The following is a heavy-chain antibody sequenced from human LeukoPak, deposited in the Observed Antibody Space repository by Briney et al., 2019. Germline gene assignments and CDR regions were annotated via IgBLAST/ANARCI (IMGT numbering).Heavy chain of an antibody. V-gene: IGHV4-39*07. D-gene: IGHD3-22*01. Sequence: PSETLSLTCSVSGGSTGSDNHYWAWIRQPPGKGLEWIGSIHYTGATYYGPSLRSRVTISVDTSKSQFSLKVTSVTAADTAVYFCARDTRYDSGGHDCWGQGTLVTVSS. CDR3: ARDTRYDSGGHDC. CDR1: GGSTGSDNHY. J-gene: IGHJ4*02. CDR2: IHYTGAT.